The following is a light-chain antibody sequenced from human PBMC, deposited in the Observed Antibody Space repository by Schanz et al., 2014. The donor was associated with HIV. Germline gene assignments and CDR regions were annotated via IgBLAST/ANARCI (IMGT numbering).Light chain of an antibody. Sequence: EIVVTQSPGTLSLSPGERATLSCRASQSVSAGYLAWYQQKPGQAPRLLIYGASTRATGIPDRFSGSGSGTDFTLTISRLEPEDFATYYCQQSYTTPQTFGQGTKVEIK. J-gene: IGKJ1*01. CDR3: QQSYTTPQT. CDR2: GAS. CDR1: QSVSAGY. V-gene: IGKV3-20*01.